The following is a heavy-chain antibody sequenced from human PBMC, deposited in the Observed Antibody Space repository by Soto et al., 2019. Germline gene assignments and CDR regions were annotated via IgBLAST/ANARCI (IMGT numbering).Heavy chain of an antibody. CDR2: IYYSGST. CDR1: GGSISSYY. J-gene: IGHJ4*02. CDR3: ARASIAARMVDY. D-gene: IGHD6-6*01. V-gene: IGHV4-59*01. Sequence: LSLTCTVSGGSISSYYWSWIRQPPGKGLEWIGYIYYSGSTNYNPSLKSRVTISVDTSKNQFSLKLSSVTAADTAVYYCARASIAARMVDYWGQGTLVTVSS.